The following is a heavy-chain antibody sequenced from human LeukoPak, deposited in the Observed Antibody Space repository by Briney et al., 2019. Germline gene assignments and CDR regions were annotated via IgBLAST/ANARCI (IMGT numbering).Heavy chain of an antibody. CDR2: IYPGDSDT. J-gene: IGHJ3*02. CDR1: GYSFTSYW. D-gene: IGHD3-22*01. V-gene: IGHV5-51*01. CDR3: ARRWYYDSIGYYTPDAFGI. Sequence: GESLKISCKGSGYSFTSYWIGWVRQMPGKGLEWMGIIYPGDSDTRYSPSFQGQVTISADKSISTAYLQWSSLKASDTAMYYCARRWYYDSIGYYTPDAFGICGQGRMATVSS.